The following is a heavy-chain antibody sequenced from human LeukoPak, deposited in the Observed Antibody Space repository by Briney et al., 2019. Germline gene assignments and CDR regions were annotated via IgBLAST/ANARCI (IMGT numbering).Heavy chain of an antibody. J-gene: IGHJ4*02. CDR2: INGSGGIT. D-gene: IGHD3-22*01. CDR1: GFTFSSCA. Sequence: PGGSLRLSCEASGFTFSSCAMNWVRQAPGKGLEWVSGINGSGGITHYADSVRGRFTISRDNSKNTLYLQMNSLRAEDTAVYYCAKDPTDFDSSGQTYFDYWGQGSLVTVSS. V-gene: IGHV3-23*01. CDR3: AKDPTDFDSSGQTYFDY.